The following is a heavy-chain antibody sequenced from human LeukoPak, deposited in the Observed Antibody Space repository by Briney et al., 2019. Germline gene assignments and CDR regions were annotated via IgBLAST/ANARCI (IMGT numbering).Heavy chain of an antibody. V-gene: IGHV4-39*01. J-gene: IGHJ4*02. CDR1: GGSISSSTYY. D-gene: IGHD1-1*01. Sequence: KPSETLSLTCTVSGGSISSSTYYWGWIRQPPGEGLEWIGSINHGGSSYYNPSLMSRVTISGATSKNQFSLRLSSVTAADTAVYHCARRIVGTMSDFWGQGILVTVSS. CDR3: ARRIVGTMSDF. CDR2: INHGGSS.